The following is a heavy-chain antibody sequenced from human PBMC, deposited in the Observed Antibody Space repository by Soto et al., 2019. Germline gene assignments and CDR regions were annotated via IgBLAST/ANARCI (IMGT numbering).Heavy chain of an antibody. CDR3: ARFNWYFDL. CDR1: GGSISSYY. V-gene: IGHV4-59*01. J-gene: IGHJ2*01. CDR2: IYYRGST. Sequence: QVQLQESGPGLVKPSETLSLTCTVSGGSISSYYWSWIRQPPGKGLEWIGYIYYRGSTNYNPSLKGRVTISVDPSQNQFSLKLSSVTAADTAMYYCARFNWYFDLWGRGTLVTVSS.